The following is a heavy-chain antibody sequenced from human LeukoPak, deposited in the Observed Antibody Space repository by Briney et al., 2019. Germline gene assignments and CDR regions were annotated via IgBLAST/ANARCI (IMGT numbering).Heavy chain of an antibody. D-gene: IGHD5-12*01. CDR1: GFTFRRYW. Sequence: GGSLRLSCAASGFTFRRYWMSWARQASGKGLEWVANIKQDGSEKYYVDSVRGRFTISRDNSKNTVYLQMNSLRAEDTAVYYCVGQLGNSGHTGWGQGTLVTVSS. V-gene: IGHV3-7*03. J-gene: IGHJ4*02. CDR2: IKQDGSEK. CDR3: VGQLGNSGHTG.